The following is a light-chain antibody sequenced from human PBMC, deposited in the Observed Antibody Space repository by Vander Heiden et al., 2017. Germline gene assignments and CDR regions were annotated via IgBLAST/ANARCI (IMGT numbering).Light chain of an antibody. CDR1: VSAVGNSNI. J-gene: IGLJ3*02. V-gene: IGLV2-23*02. CDR2: EVS. Sequence: SPLTQSASVSGSPGQSCTSSCTGTVSAVGNSNIVSWYQQHPGKAPKLMIYEVSERPSGVSSRFSASKSGNTASLTISGLQAEDEADYYCSSFAGSGFWVFGGGTKLTVL. CDR3: SSFAGSGFWV.